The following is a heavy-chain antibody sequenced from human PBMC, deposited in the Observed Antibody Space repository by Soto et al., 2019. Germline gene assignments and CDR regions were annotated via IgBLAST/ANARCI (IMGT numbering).Heavy chain of an antibody. CDR1: GFTFSSYA. D-gene: IGHD2-15*01. Sequence: EVQLLESGGGLVQPGGSLRLSCAASGFTFSSYAMSWVRQAPGKGLEWVSAISGSGGSTYYADSVKGRFTISRDNSKNTLYLQMNSLRAEDTAVYYCAKELNRENRARYCSGGSCYSATYYYYGMDVWGQGTTVTVSS. CDR3: AKELNRENRARYCSGGSCYSATYYYYGMDV. V-gene: IGHV3-23*01. J-gene: IGHJ6*02. CDR2: ISGSGGST.